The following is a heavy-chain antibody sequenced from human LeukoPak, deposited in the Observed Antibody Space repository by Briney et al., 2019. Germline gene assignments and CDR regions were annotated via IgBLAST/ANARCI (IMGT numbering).Heavy chain of an antibody. V-gene: IGHV1-69*04. J-gene: IGHJ4*02. Sequence: SVKVSCKASGGTFSSYAISWVRQAPGQGLEWMGRIIPILGIANYAQKFQGRVTITADKSTSTAYMELSSLRSGDTAVYYCARSLFYYDSSGHYWGQGTLVTVSS. CDR2: IIPILGIA. CDR3: ARSLFYYDSSGHY. D-gene: IGHD3-22*01. CDR1: GGTFSSYA.